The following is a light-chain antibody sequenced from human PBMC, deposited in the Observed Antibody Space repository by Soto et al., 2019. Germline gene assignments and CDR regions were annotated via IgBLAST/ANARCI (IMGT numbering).Light chain of an antibody. CDR3: QHYYKWPWT. CDR1: ASISNN. V-gene: IGKV1-39*01. CDR2: AAS. Sequence: DIGMTQSPSALSPSVGGRCTISFLASASISNNLTWYQQTPGKAPNLLIHAASSLPRGIPSRFSGSGSGTDFTLTISSLQPEDFATYYCQHYYKWPWTFGQGTKVDIK. J-gene: IGKJ1*01.